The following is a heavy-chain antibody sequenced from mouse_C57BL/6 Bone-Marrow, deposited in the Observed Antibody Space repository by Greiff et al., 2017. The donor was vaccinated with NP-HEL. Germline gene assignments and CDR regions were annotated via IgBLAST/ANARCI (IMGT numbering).Heavy chain of an antibody. D-gene: IGHD1-1*01. CDR1: GYTFTSYG. CDR3: ARMGLYYGSSYRFAY. Sequence: VQLQQSGAELARPGASVKLSCKASGYTFTSYGISWVKQRTGQGLEWIGEIYPRSGSTYYNEKFKGKATLTADKSSSTAYMELRSLTSEDSAVYFCARMGLYYGSSYRFAYWGQGTLVTVSA. J-gene: IGHJ3*01. V-gene: IGHV1-81*01. CDR2: IYPRSGST.